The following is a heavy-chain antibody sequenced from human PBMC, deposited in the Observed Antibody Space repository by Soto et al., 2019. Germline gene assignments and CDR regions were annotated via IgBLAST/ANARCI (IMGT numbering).Heavy chain of an antibody. Sequence: SETLSLTCTVSGGSISSYYWSWIRQPPGKGLEWIGYIYYSGSTNYNPSLKSRVTISVDTSKNQFSLKLSSVTAADTAVYYCARHLVATIIAFDIWGQGTMVTVSS. V-gene: IGHV4-59*08. D-gene: IGHD5-12*01. J-gene: IGHJ3*02. CDR1: GGSISSYY. CDR3: ARHLVATIIAFDI. CDR2: IYYSGST.